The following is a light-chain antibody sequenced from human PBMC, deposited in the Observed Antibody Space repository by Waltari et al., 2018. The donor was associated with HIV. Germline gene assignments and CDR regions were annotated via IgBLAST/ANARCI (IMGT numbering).Light chain of an antibody. Sequence: SSDLTQDPAVSVALGQTVRLTCQGDSLRRYSANWYQQKPGQAPVVVMYGKDNRPSGIPDRFSGSSSGNTGSMTITGAQAEDEAVYYCDSRDTNDKHHVFGTGTKVTV. CDR2: GKD. V-gene: IGLV3-19*01. J-gene: IGLJ1*01. CDR3: DSRDTNDKHHV. CDR1: SLRRYS.